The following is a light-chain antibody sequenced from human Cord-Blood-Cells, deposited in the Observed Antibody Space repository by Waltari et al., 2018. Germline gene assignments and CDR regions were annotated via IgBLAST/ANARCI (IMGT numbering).Light chain of an antibody. CDR1: QGISSY. CDR2: AAS. CDR3: QQLNSYPLFT. J-gene: IGKJ3*01. Sequence: IQLTQSPSSLSASVVDRVTITCRASQGISSYLAWYQQKPGKAPKLLLYAASTLQSGVPSRFSGSGSGTDFTLTISSLQPEDFATYYCQQLNSYPLFTFGPGTKVDIK. V-gene: IGKV1-9*01.